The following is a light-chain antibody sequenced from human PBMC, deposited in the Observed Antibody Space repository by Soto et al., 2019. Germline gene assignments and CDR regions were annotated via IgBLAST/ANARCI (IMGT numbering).Light chain of an antibody. J-gene: IGKJ2*01. Sequence: DIQLTQSPSFLSASVGDRVTITCRASQAISSSLAWYQHNPGKAPKLLIYAASTLQNGVPSSFSGSGSGTEFTLISSSLQPEDFATYYCQHLNDYRYTFGQGTKVEIK. CDR2: AAS. CDR1: QAISSS. V-gene: IGKV1-9*01. CDR3: QHLNDYRYT.